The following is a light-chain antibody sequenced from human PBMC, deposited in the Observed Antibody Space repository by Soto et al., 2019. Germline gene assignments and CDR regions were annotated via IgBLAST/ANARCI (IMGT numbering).Light chain of an antibody. CDR1: QSVSSTY. CDR2: GAS. Sequence: EIVLTQSPGTLSLSPGERGTLSCRASQSVSSTYLVWYQQKPGQAPRLLIYGASISATGIPDRFSGSGSGTDFTLTISRLEPEDVAVYYCQQFSSTPWTFGQGTKVEIK. J-gene: IGKJ1*01. V-gene: IGKV3-20*01. CDR3: QQFSSTPWT.